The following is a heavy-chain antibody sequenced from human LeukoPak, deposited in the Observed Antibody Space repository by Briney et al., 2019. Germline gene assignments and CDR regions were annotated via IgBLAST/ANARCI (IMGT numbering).Heavy chain of an antibody. CDR3: SKESNYDSSGYFN. J-gene: IGHJ4*02. V-gene: IGHV3-30*02. CDR1: GFVFSSYG. D-gene: IGHD3-22*01. Sequence: GGSLRLSCAASGFVFSSYGIHWVRQAPGKGLEWVSFIRFDGATQYYADSVKGRFTISRDNSKFTVHLLMTSLRPEDTAVYYCSKESNYDSSGYFNWGQGTLVTVSS. CDR2: IRFDGATQ.